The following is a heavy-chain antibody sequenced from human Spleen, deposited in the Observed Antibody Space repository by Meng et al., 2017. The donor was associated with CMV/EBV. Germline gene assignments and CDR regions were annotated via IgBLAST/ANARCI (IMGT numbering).Heavy chain of an antibody. CDR1: GFTFSSYA. CDR2: SYGGDNST. V-gene: IGHV3-23*03. J-gene: IGHJ5*02. CDR3: AKEGLRFDP. Sequence: GESLKISCAASGFTFSSYAMSWVRQTPGKGLEWVSVSYGGDNSTYYADSVKGRFTISRDNSKNTLYLQMNSLRAEDTAVYYCAKEGLRFDPWGQGTLVTVSS.